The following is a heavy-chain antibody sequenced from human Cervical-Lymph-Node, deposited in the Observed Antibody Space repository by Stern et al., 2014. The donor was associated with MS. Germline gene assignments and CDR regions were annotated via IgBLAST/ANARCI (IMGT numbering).Heavy chain of an antibody. CDR2: IFHSGST. CDR3: ARSSDYSKATVFDD. Sequence: QLQLQESGPGLVKPSGTLSLTCAVSGGSISSSNWWNWVRQPPGKGLEWIGEIFHSGSTNYNPSLKSRVTISVDRSKNQSSLRLTSVTAADTAVYFCARSSDYSKATVFDDWGQGALVTVSS. CDR1: GGSISSSNW. J-gene: IGHJ4*02. D-gene: IGHD4-11*01. V-gene: IGHV4-4*02.